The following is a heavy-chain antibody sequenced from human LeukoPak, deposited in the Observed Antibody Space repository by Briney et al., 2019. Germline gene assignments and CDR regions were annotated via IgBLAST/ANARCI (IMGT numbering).Heavy chain of an antibody. D-gene: IGHD3-22*01. Sequence: GGSLRLSCAASGFTFSSNYMSWVRQAPGKGLEWVSVIYSGGSTYYADSVKGRFTISRDSSKNTLYLQMNSLRAEDTAVYYCAREVDDSSGYYYFDYWGQGTLVTVSS. V-gene: IGHV3-53*01. CDR2: IYSGGST. CDR1: GFTFSSNY. CDR3: AREVDDSSGYYYFDY. J-gene: IGHJ4*02.